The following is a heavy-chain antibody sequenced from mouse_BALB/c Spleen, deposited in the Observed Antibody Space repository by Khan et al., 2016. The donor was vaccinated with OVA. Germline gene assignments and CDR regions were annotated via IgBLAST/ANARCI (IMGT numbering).Heavy chain of an antibody. CDR1: GYSFTNYG. Sequence: QIQLVQSGPELKKPGETVKISCKASGYSFTNYGMNWVKQAPGKGLKWMGWINTNTGEPSYAEEFKGRFAFSLEISAGTAYLQINNLKNEDTASYFCARRFRTAYPLYYYAMDYWGQGTSVTVSS. CDR3: ARRFRTAYPLYYYAMDY. CDR2: INTNTGEP. V-gene: IGHV9-3*02. J-gene: IGHJ4*01. D-gene: IGHD1-2*01.